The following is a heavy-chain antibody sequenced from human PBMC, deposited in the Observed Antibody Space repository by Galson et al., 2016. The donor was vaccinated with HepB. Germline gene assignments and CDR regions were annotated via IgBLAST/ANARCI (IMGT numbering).Heavy chain of an antibody. J-gene: IGHJ4*02. D-gene: IGHD1-20*01. CDR2: MNPNSGNT. CDR3: VPHLTETPDYFHF. CDR1: GSTLTSYD. V-gene: IGHV1-8*01. Sequence: SVKVSCKASGSTLTSYDIDWVRQATGQGLEWMGWMNPNSGNTGYAQKFQGRVTMTRDNSINPAYMELGGLRPEDTAVYYCVPHLTETPDYFHFWGQGTLVTVSS.